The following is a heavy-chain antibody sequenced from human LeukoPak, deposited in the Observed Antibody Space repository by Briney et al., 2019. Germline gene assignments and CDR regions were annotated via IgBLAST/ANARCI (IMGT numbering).Heavy chain of an antibody. CDR1: GFTFSSYG. CDR3: AKEGGPYDYVWGSYRYTFDY. V-gene: IGHV3-30*18. D-gene: IGHD3-16*02. J-gene: IGHJ4*02. Sequence: GGSLRLSCAASGFTFSSYGMHWVRQAPGKGLEWVAVISYDGSNKYYADSVKGRFTTSRDNSKNTLYLQMNSLRAEDTAVYYCAKEGGPYDYVWGSYRYTFDYWGQGTLVTVSS. CDR2: ISYDGSNK.